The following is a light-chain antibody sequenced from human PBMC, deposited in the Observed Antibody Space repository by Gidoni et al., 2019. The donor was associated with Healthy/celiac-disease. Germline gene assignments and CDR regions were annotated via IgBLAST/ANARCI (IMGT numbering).Light chain of an antibody. Sequence: DIVMTQSPDSLPVSLGERPTINCKSSQSVLYSSNNKNYLAWYQQKPGQPPKLLIYWASTRESGVPDRFSGSGSGTDFTLTISSLQAEDVAVYYCQQYYSTPYTFGQGTKLEIK. CDR2: WAS. CDR3: QQYYSTPYT. CDR1: QSVLYSSNNKNY. J-gene: IGKJ2*01. V-gene: IGKV4-1*01.